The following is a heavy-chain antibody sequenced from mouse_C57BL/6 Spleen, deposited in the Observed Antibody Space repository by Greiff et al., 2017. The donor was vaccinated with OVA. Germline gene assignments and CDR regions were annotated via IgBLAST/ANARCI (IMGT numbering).Heavy chain of an antibody. V-gene: IGHV1-63*01. CDR2: IYPGGGYT. Sequence: VQLQQSGAELVRPGTSVKMSCKASGYTFTNYWIGWAKQRPGHGLEWIGDIYPGGGYTNYNDKFKGKATLTADKSSSTAYMQFSSLTSEDSAIYYCARKDYDYDGYYFDYWGQGTTLTVSS. J-gene: IGHJ2*01. CDR3: ARKDYDYDGYYFDY. CDR1: GYTFTNYW. D-gene: IGHD2-4*01.